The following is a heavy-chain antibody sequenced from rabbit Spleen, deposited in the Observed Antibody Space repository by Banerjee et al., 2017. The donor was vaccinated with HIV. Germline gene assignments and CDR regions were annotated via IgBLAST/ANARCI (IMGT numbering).Heavy chain of an antibody. CDR1: GFSFSSSYC. D-gene: IGHD6-1*01. V-gene: IGHV1S40*01. Sequence: QSLEESGGDLVKPGASLTLTCTASGFSFSSSYCVCWVRQAPGKGLEWIACIVTGNSGSTNYASWVNGRFTISRSTNQNTVTLQMTSLTDADTATYFCARDLHYASVWGQGTLVTVS. CDR3: ARDLHYASV. J-gene: IGHJ3*01. CDR2: IVTGNSGST.